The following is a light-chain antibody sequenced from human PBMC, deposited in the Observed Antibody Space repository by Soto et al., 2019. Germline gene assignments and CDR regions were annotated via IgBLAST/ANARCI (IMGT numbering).Light chain of an antibody. V-gene: IGLV2-23*01. J-gene: IGLJ1*01. CDR3: CSYAGSTYV. Sequence: QSALTQPASVSGSPGQSITISCTGTSSDVGSYNLVSWYQQHPGKAPKLMIYEGSKRLSGVSNRFSGSKSGNTASLTISGLQAEDEADYYCCSYAGSTYVFGTGTQLTVL. CDR1: SSDVGSYNL. CDR2: EGS.